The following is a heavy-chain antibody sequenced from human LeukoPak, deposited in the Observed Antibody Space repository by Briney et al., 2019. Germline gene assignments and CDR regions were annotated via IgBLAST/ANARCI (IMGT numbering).Heavy chain of an antibody. CDR1: GFTFTEYY. J-gene: IGHJ4*02. V-gene: IGHV1-2*02. CDR2: INSNNGDT. Sequence: ASMKVSCKASGFTFTEYYVHRVRQAPGQGLEWMGWINSNNGDTNYAQRFQGRVTMTRDTSISTAYMELRRLRSDDTAVYYCARDLYTFDYWGQGALVTVSS. D-gene: IGHD4-11*01. CDR3: ARDLYTFDY.